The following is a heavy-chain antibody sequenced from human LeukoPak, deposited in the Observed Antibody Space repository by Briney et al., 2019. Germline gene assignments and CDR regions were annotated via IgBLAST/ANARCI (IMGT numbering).Heavy chain of an antibody. D-gene: IGHD5-18*01. V-gene: IGHV4-59*01. CDR1: GGSISSYY. CDR2: IYYSGST. Sequence: SETLSLTCTVSGGSISSYYWSWIRQPPGKGLGWIGYIYYSGSTNYNPSLKSRVTISVDTSKNQFSLKLSSVTAADTAVYYCARGLGYSYGYWFDPWGQGTLVTVSS. J-gene: IGHJ5*02. CDR3: ARGLGYSYGYWFDP.